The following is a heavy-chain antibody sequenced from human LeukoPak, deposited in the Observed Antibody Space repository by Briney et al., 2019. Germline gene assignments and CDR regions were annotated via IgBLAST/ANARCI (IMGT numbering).Heavy chain of an antibody. V-gene: IGHV3-23*01. CDR2: IKGSGGKT. Sequence: GGSLRLSCAASGFTFSSYWMSWVRQAPGKGLEWVSDIKGSGGKTYYADSVKGRFTISRDNSKNKLYLQMNSLRAEDTAVYYCAKAHIDGDGYYYFDYWGQGTLVSVSS. CDR3: AKAHIDGDGYYYFDY. D-gene: IGHD3-22*01. CDR1: GFTFSSYW. J-gene: IGHJ4*02.